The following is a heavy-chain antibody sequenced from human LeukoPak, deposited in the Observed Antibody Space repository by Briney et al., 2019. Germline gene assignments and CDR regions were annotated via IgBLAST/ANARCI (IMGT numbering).Heavy chain of an antibody. J-gene: IGHJ4*02. Sequence: KTSETLSLTCTVSGGSISSSSYYWGWIRQPPGKGLEWIGSIYYSGSTYYNPSLKSRVTISVGTSKNQFSLKLSSVTAADTAVYYCARPRYYYDSSGPFDYWGQGTLVTVSS. CDR1: GGSISSSSYY. V-gene: IGHV4-39*01. CDR2: IYYSGST. D-gene: IGHD3-22*01. CDR3: ARPRYYYDSSGPFDY.